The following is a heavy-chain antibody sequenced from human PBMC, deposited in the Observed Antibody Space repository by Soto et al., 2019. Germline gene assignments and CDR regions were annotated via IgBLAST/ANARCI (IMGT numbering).Heavy chain of an antibody. Sequence: GGSLRLSCAASGFTFSSYGMHWVRQAPGKGLEWVAVISYDGSNKYYADSVKGRFTISRDNSKNTLYLQMNSLRAEDTAVYYCAKDPQTLYRNYYYYYMDVWGKGTTVTVSS. V-gene: IGHV3-30*18. D-gene: IGHD2-2*02. J-gene: IGHJ6*03. CDR2: ISYDGSNK. CDR1: GFTFSSYG. CDR3: AKDPQTLYRNYYYYYMDV.